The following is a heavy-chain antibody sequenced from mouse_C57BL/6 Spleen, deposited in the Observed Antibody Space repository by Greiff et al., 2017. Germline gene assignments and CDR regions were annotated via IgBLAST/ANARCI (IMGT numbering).Heavy chain of an antibody. Sequence: QVQLKQPGAELVKPGASVKMSCKASGYTFTSYWITWVKQRPGQGLEWIGDICPGSGSTNYNEKFKSKATLTVDTSSSTAYMQLSSLTSEDSAVYYCARGGTTVVSRYFDVWGTGTTVTVSS. CDR2: ICPGSGST. CDR1: GYTFTSYW. J-gene: IGHJ1*03. D-gene: IGHD1-1*01. V-gene: IGHV1-55*01. CDR3: ARGGTTVVSRYFDV.